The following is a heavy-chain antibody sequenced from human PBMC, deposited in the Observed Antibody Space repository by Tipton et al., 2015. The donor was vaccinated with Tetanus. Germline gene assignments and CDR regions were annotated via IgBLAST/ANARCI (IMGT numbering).Heavy chain of an antibody. V-gene: IGHV3-23*01. D-gene: IGHD2/OR15-2a*01. Sequence: SLRLSCAASGFTFSNYGMGWVRQAPSKGLEWVSVISASGSNTFYADSVKGRFTISRDSSKNTLNLQMNSLRAEDTAVYYCAKRATAKGTPQYYFDYWGQGILVTVSS. CDR3: AKRATAKGTPQYYFDY. CDR2: ISASGSNT. CDR1: GFTFSNYG. J-gene: IGHJ4*02.